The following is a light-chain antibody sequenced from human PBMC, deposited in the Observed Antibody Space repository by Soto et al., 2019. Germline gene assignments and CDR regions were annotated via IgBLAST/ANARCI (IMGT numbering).Light chain of an antibody. CDR3: QQYNSYSLYT. V-gene: IGKV1-5*03. Sequence: DIQMTQSPATLSASVGDRVTITSRASQSISSWLAWYQQKPGKAPKLLIYKASSLESGVPSRFSGSGSGTEFTLTISSLQPDVFATYYCQQYNSYSLYTFGQGTKLEIK. CDR2: KAS. J-gene: IGKJ2*01. CDR1: QSISSW.